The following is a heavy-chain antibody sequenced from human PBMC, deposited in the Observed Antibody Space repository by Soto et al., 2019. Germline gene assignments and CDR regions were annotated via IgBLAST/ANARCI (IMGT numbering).Heavy chain of an antibody. V-gene: IGHV3-23*01. CDR2: ISAGGSDT. J-gene: IGHJ3*02. Sequence: GGSLRLSCVASGFVFSDYAMSWVRQAPGKGLEWVSAISAGGSDTYYADSVKGRFTVSRVNSKDTLYLQMNSLRAEDTAVYYCARLTITIFGVVIQRDHDAFDIWGQGTMVTVSS. CDR1: GFVFSDYA. D-gene: IGHD3-3*01. CDR3: ARLTITIFGVVIQRDHDAFDI.